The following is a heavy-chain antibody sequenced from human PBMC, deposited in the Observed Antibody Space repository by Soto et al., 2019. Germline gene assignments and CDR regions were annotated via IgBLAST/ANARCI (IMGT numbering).Heavy chain of an antibody. J-gene: IGHJ4*02. V-gene: IGHV3-23*01. CDR1: GFTFSSYA. CDR3: AKVFHYYDSSGYYHFDY. D-gene: IGHD3-22*01. CDR2: ISGSGSTI. Sequence: PGGSLRLSCAASGFTFSSYAVSWVRQAPGKGPEWISSISGSGSTIYYADSVKGRFTISRDNSKNTLYLQMSSLRAEDTAVYYCAKVFHYYDSSGYYHFDYWGQGTLVTVSS.